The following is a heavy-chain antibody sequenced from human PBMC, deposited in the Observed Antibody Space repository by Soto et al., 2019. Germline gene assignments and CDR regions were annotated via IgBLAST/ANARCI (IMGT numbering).Heavy chain of an antibody. Sequence: ASVKVSCKASGYTFTIYAMHLVRQAPGQRLEWMGWINAGNGNTKYSQKFQGRVTITRDTSASTACMELSSLRSEDTAVYYCASSYSNYALIDYYYYGMDVWGQGTKVTVS. D-gene: IGHD4-4*01. J-gene: IGHJ6*02. V-gene: IGHV1-3*01. CDR2: INAGNGNT. CDR1: GYTFTIYA. CDR3: ASSYSNYALIDYYYYGMDV.